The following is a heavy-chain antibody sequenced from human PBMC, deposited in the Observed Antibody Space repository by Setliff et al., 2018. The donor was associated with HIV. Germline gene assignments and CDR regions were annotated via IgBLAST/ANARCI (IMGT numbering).Heavy chain of an antibody. CDR1: RYTFSSYY. Sequence: ASVKVSCNASRYTFSSYYLHWMRQAPGQGLEWMAMIDTTGSTFYAQTFQGRITMTRDTSTSAIYMELNGLTSEDTAVYYCARELPGVCYFDDWGQGTLVTVSS. D-gene: IGHD2-21*02. J-gene: IGHJ4*02. CDR3: ARELPGVCYFDD. V-gene: IGHV1-46*01. CDR2: IDTTGST.